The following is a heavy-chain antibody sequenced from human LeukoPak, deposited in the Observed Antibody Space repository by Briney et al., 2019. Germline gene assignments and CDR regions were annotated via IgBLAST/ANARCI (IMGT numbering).Heavy chain of an antibody. Sequence: SETLSLTCAVYGESLNSYYWSWVRQPPGEGLEWIGGIYESGTTEYNPSLKSRVTISMVPSKQQFSLSLSSVTAADTAVYYCARGAWATRLGSWGLGTPVIVSS. J-gene: IGHJ4*02. D-gene: IGHD2-15*01. CDR2: IYESGTT. CDR1: GESLNSYY. V-gene: IGHV4-34*01. CDR3: ARGAWATRLGS.